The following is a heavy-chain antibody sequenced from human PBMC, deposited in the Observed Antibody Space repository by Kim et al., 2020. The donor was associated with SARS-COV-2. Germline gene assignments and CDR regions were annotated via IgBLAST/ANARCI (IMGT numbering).Heavy chain of an antibody. CDR3: ARVIAAAGQRTCCVYP. J-gene: IGHJ5*02. D-gene: IGHD6-13*01. V-gene: IGHV4-59*01. CDR2: ISYSGST. CDR1: GGSMSTYY. Sequence: SETLSLTCTVSGGSMSTYYWSWIRQPPGKGLEWIGYISYSGSTNYNPSLRSRVTISIDTSRNQFSLELTSVTAAETAVYSCARVIAAAGQRTCCVYPWGQGTLFTVSS.